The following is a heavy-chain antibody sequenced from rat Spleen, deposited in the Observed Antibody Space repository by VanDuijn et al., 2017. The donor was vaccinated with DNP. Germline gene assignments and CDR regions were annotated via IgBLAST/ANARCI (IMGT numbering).Heavy chain of an antibody. CDR2: ISTNGGGT. CDR1: GFTFSDYN. Sequence: EVQLVESGGDLVQPGRSLKLSCAASGFTFSDYNMAWVRQTPRKGLEWVASISTNGGGTYYRDSVRGRFTISRDNAEDTLFLQMNSLRSEDTATYYCTRGGAYYFDYWGQGVTVTVSS. V-gene: IGHV5-20*01. D-gene: IGHD5-1*01. J-gene: IGHJ2*01. CDR3: TRGGAYYFDY.